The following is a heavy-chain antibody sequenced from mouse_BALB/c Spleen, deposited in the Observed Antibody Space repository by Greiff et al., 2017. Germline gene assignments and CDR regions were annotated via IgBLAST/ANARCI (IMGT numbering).Heavy chain of an antibody. J-gene: IGHJ1*01. V-gene: IGHV5-6-5*01. CDR3: AREELTTVVATPYWYFDV. Sequence: EVKLMESGGGLVKPGGSLKLSCAASGFTFSSYAMSWVRQTPEKRLEWVASISSGGSTYYPDSVKGRFTISRDNARNILYLQMSSLRSEDTAMYYCAREELTTVVATPYWYFDVWGAGTTVTVSS. CDR2: ISSGGST. D-gene: IGHD1-1*01. CDR1: GFTFSSYA.